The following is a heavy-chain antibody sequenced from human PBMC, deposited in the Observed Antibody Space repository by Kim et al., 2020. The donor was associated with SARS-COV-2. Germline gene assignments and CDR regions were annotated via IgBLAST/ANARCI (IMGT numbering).Heavy chain of an antibody. V-gene: IGHV4-39*01. J-gene: IGHJ4*02. D-gene: IGHD5-12*01. CDR1: GGSISSSSYY. Sequence: SETLSLTCTVSGGSISSSSYYWGWIRQPPGKGLEWIGSIYYSGSTYYNPPLKSRVTISVDTSKNQFSLKLSPVTAADTAVYYCARLPILATWGYFDYWGQGTLVTVSS. CDR3: ARLPILATWGYFDY. CDR2: IYYSGST.